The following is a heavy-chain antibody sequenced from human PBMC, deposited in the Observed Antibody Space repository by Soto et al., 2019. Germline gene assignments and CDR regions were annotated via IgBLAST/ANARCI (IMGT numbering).Heavy chain of an antibody. CDR2: INSDGSST. CDR3: ARGGVLNWFDP. J-gene: IGHJ5*02. D-gene: IGHD3-16*01. Sequence: EVQLVESGGGLVQPGGSLRLSCAASGFTFSSYWMHWVRQVPGKGLVWVSRINSDGSSTSYADSVKGRFTISRDNAKKTLDLKMNSLRDEDTAVYYCARGGVLNWFDPWGQGTLVTVSS. V-gene: IGHV3-74*01. CDR1: GFTFSSYW.